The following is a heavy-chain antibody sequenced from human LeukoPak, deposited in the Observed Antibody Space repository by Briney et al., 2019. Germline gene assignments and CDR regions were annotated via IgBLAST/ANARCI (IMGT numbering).Heavy chain of an antibody. Sequence: SETLSLTCTVSGGSISSSSYYWSWIRQPPGKGLEWVGEINHSGSTNYNPSLKSRVTISVDTSKNQFSLKLSSVTAADTAVYYCAREMGSDADYWGQGTLVTVSS. CDR2: INHSGST. CDR1: GGSISSSSYY. V-gene: IGHV4-39*07. J-gene: IGHJ4*02. CDR3: AREMGSDADY. D-gene: IGHD1-26*01.